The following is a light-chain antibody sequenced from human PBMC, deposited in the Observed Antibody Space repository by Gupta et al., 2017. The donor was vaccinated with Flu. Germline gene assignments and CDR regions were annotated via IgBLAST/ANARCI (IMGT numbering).Light chain of an antibody. CDR2: GAS. V-gene: IGKV1-39*01. J-gene: IGKJ2*01. CDR3: QQSYSTPYN. Sequence: DIQLPQSPSSLSASVGDRVTITCRASQSISSYLNWYQQKPGRAPKLLIFGASSLQGGVPSRFSGSGSGTDFALTISSLQPEDFATYYCQQSYSTPYNFGQGTKVEVK. CDR1: QSISSY.